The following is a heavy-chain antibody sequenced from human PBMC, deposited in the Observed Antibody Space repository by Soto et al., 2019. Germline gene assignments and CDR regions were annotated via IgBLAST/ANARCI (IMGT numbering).Heavy chain of an antibody. CDR2: SRNKFVSYTT. CDR3: AVDTVGTGSY. J-gene: IGHJ4*02. V-gene: IGHV3-72*01. D-gene: IGHD5-12*01. CDR1: GLTTSDHT. Sequence: EVQVVESGGGLVQPGGSLRLSCAASGLTTSDHTIDWVRQAPGKGLEWVGRSRNKFVSYTTEYAASAKGRFTFSRDDSKNSLYLQMNSLNTEDTAVYFCAVDTVGTGSYWGQGTLVTVSS.